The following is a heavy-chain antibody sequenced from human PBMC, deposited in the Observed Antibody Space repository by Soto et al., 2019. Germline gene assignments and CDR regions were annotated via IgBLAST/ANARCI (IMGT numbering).Heavy chain of an antibody. V-gene: IGHV3-23*01. CDR3: AKDLTGLSSWYPADY. CDR1: GFTFSNYV. CDR2: ISGSGSST. Sequence: PGGSLRLSCAASGFTFSNYVMNWVRQAPGKGLEWVSTISGSGSSTFYADSVKGRSTISRDNSKNTLYLQMNSLRAEDTAVYYCAKDLTGLSSWYPADYWGQGTLVTVSS. J-gene: IGHJ4*02. D-gene: IGHD6-13*01.